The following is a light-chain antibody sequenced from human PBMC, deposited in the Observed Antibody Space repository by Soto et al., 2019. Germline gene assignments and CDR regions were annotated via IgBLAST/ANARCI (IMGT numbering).Light chain of an antibody. CDR2: EGS. CDR3: CSYAGSSTPR. V-gene: IGLV2-23*01. CDR1: SSDVGSYNL. Sequence: QSALTPPASVSGSPGQSITISCTGTSSDVGSYNLVSWYQQHPGKAPKLMIYEGSKRPSGVSNRFSGSKSGNTASLTISGLQAEDEADYYCCSYAGSSTPRFGTGTKLTVL. J-gene: IGLJ1*01.